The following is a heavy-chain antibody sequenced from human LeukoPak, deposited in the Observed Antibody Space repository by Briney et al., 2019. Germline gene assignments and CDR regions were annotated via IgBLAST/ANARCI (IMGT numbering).Heavy chain of an antibody. J-gene: IGHJ5*02. CDR1: GDSISNYY. CDR3: AREERYCSSTSCYKDANWFDP. V-gene: IGHV4-59*12. D-gene: IGHD2-2*02. CDR2: IYYSGST. Sequence: PSETLSLTCTVSGDSISNYYWSWIRQSPGKGLEWIGYIYYSGSTNYNPSLKSRVTISVDTSKNQFSLKLSSVTAADTAVYYCAREERYCSSTSCYKDANWFDPWGQGTLVTVSS.